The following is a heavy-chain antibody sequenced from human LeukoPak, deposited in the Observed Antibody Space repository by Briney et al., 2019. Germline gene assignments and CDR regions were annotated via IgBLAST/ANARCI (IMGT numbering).Heavy chain of an antibody. CDR1: GGSFSGYY. CDR2: INHSGST. J-gene: IGHJ6*02. Sequence: PSETLSLTCAVYGGSFSGYYWSWIRQPPGKGLEWIGEINHSGSTNYNPSLKSRVTISVDTSKNQFSLKLSSVTAADTAMYYCARGGVMVAGTPYYYYGMDVWGQGTTVTVSS. D-gene: IGHD2-8*01. V-gene: IGHV4-34*01. CDR3: ARGGVMVAGTPYYYYGMDV.